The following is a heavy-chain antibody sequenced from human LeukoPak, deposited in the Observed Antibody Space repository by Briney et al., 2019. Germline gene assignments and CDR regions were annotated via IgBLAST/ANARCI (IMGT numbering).Heavy chain of an antibody. CDR2: ISTSGTTM. CDR3: ARRFDL. CDR1: GLTCGSYE. Sequence: GGSLRLSCAASGLTCGSYEMNWVRQAPGKGLEWVSYISTSGTTMYYADSVKGRFTISRDNAKNSLYLQMNSLRAEDTAVYYCARRFDLWGRGTLVTVSS. J-gene: IGHJ2*01. V-gene: IGHV3-48*03.